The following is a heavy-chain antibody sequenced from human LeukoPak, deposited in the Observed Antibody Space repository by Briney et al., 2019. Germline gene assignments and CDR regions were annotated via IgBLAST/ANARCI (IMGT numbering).Heavy chain of an antibody. CDR3: ATDSSDSSGYYYRADAFDI. J-gene: IGHJ3*02. CDR2: FDPEDGET. Sequence: GASVKVSCKVPGYTLTELSMHWVRQAPGKGLEWMGGFDPEDGETIYAQKFQGRVTMTEDTSTDTAYMELSSLRSEDTAVYYCATDSSDSSGYYYRADAFDIWGQGTMVTVSS. CDR1: GYTLTELS. V-gene: IGHV1-24*01. D-gene: IGHD3-22*01.